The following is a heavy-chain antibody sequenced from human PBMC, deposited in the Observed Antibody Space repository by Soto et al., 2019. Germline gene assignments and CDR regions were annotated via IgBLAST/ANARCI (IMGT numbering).Heavy chain of an antibody. Sequence: PGGSLRLSCAASGFTFSSYDMHWVRQATGKGLEWVSAIGTAGDTYYPGSVKGRFTISRDNSKNTLYLQMNSLRAEDTAVFYCAKGPWQPPHCFDPWGLGTLVTVSS. V-gene: IGHV3-13*01. J-gene: IGHJ5*02. CDR3: AKGPWQPPHCFDP. CDR2: IGTAGDT. CDR1: GFTFSSYD. D-gene: IGHD6-13*01.